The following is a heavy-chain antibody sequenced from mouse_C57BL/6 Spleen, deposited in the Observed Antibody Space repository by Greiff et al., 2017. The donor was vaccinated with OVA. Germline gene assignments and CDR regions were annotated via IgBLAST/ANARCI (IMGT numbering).Heavy chain of an antibody. CDR2: IDPSDSYT. Sequence: VQLQPSWAELVKPGASVKLSCKASGYTFTSYWMQWVKQRPGQGLEWIGEIDPSDSYTNYNQKFKGKATLTVDTSSSTAYMQLSSLTSEDSAVYYCARGDYDGYYLTDYWGQGTSVTVSS. CDR3: ARGDYDGYYLTDY. V-gene: IGHV1-50*01. CDR1: GYTFTSYW. J-gene: IGHJ4*01. D-gene: IGHD2-3*01.